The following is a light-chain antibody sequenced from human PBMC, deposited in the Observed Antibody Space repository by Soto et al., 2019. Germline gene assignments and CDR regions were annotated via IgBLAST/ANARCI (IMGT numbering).Light chain of an antibody. CDR3: QRYNTYLYT. V-gene: IGKV1-5*01. CDR1: QSISSW. CDR2: DAS. Sequence: DVQMTQYTSTLSASVGDRVTITCLASQSISSWLAWYQQKPGKAPRLLIYDASNLSSGVPSRFSGSGSGTEFTLTISNLQPDDFATYYCQRYNTYLYTFGQGTKVDI. J-gene: IGKJ2*01.